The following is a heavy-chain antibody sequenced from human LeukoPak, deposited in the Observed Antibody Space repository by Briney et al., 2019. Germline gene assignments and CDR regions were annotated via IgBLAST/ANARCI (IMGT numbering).Heavy chain of an antibody. Sequence: GGSLRLSCAASGFTFSSYAMSWVRQAPGKGLEWVSAISGSGGSTYYADSVKGRFTIYRDNSKNTLYLQMNSLRAEDTAVYYCAKDPENGYYDSSGLSYYFDYWGQGTLVTVSS. CDR2: ISGSGGST. J-gene: IGHJ4*02. CDR1: GFTFSSYA. V-gene: IGHV3-23*01. CDR3: AKDPENGYYDSSGLSYYFDY. D-gene: IGHD3-22*01.